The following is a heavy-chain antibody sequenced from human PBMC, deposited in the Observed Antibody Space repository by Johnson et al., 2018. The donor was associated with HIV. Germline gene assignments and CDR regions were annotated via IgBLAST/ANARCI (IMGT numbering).Heavy chain of an antibody. Sequence: VQLVESGGGVVQPGKSLTLSCVGSGLSFSDYSMSWIRQAPGRGLEWVSYISSSGSTIYYADSVKGRFTISRDNAKNSLYLQMNSLRAEDTAVYYCARRRRDGDAFDIWGQGTMVTVSS. J-gene: IGHJ3*02. D-gene: IGHD5-24*01. V-gene: IGHV3-11*04. CDR1: GLSFSDYS. CDR2: ISSSGSTI. CDR3: ARRRRDGDAFDI.